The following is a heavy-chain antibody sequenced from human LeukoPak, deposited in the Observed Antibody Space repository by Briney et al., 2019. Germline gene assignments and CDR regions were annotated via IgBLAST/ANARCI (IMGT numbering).Heavy chain of an antibody. D-gene: IGHD3-22*01. J-gene: IGHJ4*02. Sequence: GGSLRLSCEVSGFTFSSYAMSWVRQAPGKGLEWVSAISGSGDNAYYADSVKGRFTISRDNSKNTLYLQLNSLRADDSAVYYCAKDLSHRDYFDSSGSYPGYFDYWGQGTLVTVSS. CDR2: ISGSGDNA. V-gene: IGHV3-23*01. CDR3: AKDLSHRDYFDSSGSYPGYFDY. CDR1: GFTFSSYA.